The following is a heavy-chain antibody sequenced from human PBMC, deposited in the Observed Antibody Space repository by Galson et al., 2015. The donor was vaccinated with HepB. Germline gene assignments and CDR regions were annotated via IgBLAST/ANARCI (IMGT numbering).Heavy chain of an antibody. Sequence: LVKPTQTLTLTCTFSGFSLSTSGIRVSRIRQPPGKGLEWIGYIYYSGSTYSNPSLKSRVTISVDTSKNQFSLKLSSVTAADTAVYYCARELVPVAFDIWGQGTMVTVSS. J-gene: IGHJ3*02. V-gene: IGHV4-30-4*08. D-gene: IGHD2-2*01. CDR2: IYYSGST. CDR1: GFSLSTSGIR. CDR3: ARELVPVAFDI.